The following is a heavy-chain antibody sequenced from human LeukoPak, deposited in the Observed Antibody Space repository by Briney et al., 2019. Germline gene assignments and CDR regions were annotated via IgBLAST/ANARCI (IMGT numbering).Heavy chain of an antibody. V-gene: IGHV3-21*01. CDR1: GFTFSSYS. Sequence: KPGGSLRLSCAASGFTFSSYSMNWVRQAPGKGLEWVSSISSSCSYIYYADSVKCRFTISRDNAKNSLYLQMSSPRAEDTAVYYCARDVGSSGTDYWGQGTLVTVSS. CDR2: ISSSCSYI. CDR3: ARDVGSSGTDY. D-gene: IGHD6-6*01. J-gene: IGHJ4*02.